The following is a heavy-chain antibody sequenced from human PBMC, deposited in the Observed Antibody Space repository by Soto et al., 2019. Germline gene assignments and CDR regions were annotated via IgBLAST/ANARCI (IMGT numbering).Heavy chain of an antibody. J-gene: IGHJ3*02. D-gene: IGHD4-17*01. CDR3: ARALGHYDYTDLRADGFEN. Sequence: ESGGGVVQPGRSLRLSCAASSFIFNAYGIHWVRQAPDKGLEWVAVVSYNGDNKYYGDSVKGRFTISRDNPKNTAYLEMTSLRPEDTAVYYCARALGHYDYTDLRADGFENCGQGTVVTVSS. CDR1: SFIFNAYG. CDR2: VSYNGDNK. V-gene: IGHV3-30*03.